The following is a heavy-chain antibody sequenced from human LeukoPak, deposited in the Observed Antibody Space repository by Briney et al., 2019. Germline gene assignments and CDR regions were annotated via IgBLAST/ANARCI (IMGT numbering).Heavy chain of an antibody. Sequence: GASVKVSCKASGYTFTGYYMHWVRQAPGQRLEWMGWINPNSGGTNYAQKFQGRVTMTRDTSISIAYMELSRLRSDDTAVYYCARGRVDAGSYYFDYWGQGTLVTVSS. CDR2: INPNSGGT. J-gene: IGHJ4*02. V-gene: IGHV1-2*02. CDR1: GYTFTGYY. D-gene: IGHD1-26*01. CDR3: ARGRVDAGSYYFDY.